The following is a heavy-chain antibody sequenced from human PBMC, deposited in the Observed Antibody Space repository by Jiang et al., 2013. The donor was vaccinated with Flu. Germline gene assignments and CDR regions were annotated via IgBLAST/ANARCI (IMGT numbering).Heavy chain of an antibody. CDR2: IIPILGIA. CDR3: ARGLSKYYYDSSGDRSNDAFDI. CDR1: GGTFSSYA. V-gene: IGHV1-69*04. Sequence: EVKKPGSSVKVSCKASGGTFSSYAISWVRQAPGQGLEWMGGIIPILGIANYAQKFQGRVTITADKSTSTAYMELSSLRSEDTAVYYCARGLSKYYYDSSGDRSNDAFDIWGQGTMVTVSS. D-gene: IGHD3-22*01. J-gene: IGHJ3*02.